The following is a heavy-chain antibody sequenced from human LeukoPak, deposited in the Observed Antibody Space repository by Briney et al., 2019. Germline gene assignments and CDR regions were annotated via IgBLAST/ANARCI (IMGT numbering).Heavy chain of an antibody. CDR2: IYSGGST. D-gene: IGHD2-15*01. Sequence: GGSLRLSCAASGFTVSSNYMSWVRQAPGKGLEWVSVIYSGGSTYYADSVKGRFTISRDNSENTLYLQMNSLRAEDTAVYYCARVLTDCSGGSCPPRFDPWGQGTLVTVSS. CDR1: GFTVSSNY. CDR3: ARVLTDCSGGSCPPRFDP. V-gene: IGHV3-53*01. J-gene: IGHJ5*02.